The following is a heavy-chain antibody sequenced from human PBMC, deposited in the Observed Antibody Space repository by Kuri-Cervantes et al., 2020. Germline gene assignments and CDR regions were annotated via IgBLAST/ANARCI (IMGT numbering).Heavy chain of an antibody. CDR2: IKQDGSEK. Sequence: GESLKISCAASGFTFSSYWMSWVRQAPGKGLEWVANIKQDGSEKYYVDSVKGRFTISRDNAKNSLYLQMNSLRAEDTAVYYCARGRIQLWKWGQGTLVTVSS. CDR3: ARGRIQLWK. J-gene: IGHJ4*02. D-gene: IGHD5-18*01. V-gene: IGHV3-7*01. CDR1: GFTFSSYW.